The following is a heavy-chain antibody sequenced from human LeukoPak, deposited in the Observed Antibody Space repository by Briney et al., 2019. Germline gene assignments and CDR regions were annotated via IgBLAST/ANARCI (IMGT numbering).Heavy chain of an antibody. CDR1: GYTLTELS. CDR2: FDPEDGEI. CDR3: ASHSSSSLFVDY. D-gene: IGHD6-6*01. Sequence: ASVKVSCKVSGYTLTELSMHWVRQAPGKGLEWMGGFDPEDGEIIYAQKFQGRVTMTEDTSTDAAYMELSSLRSEDTAVYYCASHSSSSLFVDYWGQGTLVTVSS. J-gene: IGHJ4*02. V-gene: IGHV1-24*01.